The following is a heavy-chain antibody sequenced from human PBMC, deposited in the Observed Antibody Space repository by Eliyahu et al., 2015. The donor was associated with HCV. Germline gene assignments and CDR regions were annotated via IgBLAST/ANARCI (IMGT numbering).Heavy chain of an antibody. D-gene: IGHD3-9*01. CDR3: ARARDWLFYLFDY. CDR2: IYYSGST. J-gene: IGHJ4*02. V-gene: IGHV4-39*01. Sequence: QLQLQESGPGLVKPSETLSLTCTVSGGSISSSSYYWGWXRQPPGKGLEWIGSIYYSGSTYYNPSLKSRVTISVDTSKNQFSLKLSSVTAADTAVYYCARARDWLFYLFDYWGQGTLVTVSS. CDR1: GGSISSSSYY.